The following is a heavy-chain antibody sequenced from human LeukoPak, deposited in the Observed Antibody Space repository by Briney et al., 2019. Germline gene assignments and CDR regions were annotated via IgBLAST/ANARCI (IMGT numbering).Heavy chain of an antibody. Sequence: PGGSLRLSCEASGFSLSSYFMSWIRQAPGKGLEWVSYITNTGRSTNYADAVKGRFTISRDNAKQSVYLEMTDLRAEDTAVYYCAREASGSYHVFDSWGQGTLVTVSS. J-gene: IGHJ4*02. CDR3: AREASGSYHVFDS. D-gene: IGHD6-13*01. CDR1: GFSLSSYF. V-gene: IGHV3-11*04. CDR2: ITNTGRST.